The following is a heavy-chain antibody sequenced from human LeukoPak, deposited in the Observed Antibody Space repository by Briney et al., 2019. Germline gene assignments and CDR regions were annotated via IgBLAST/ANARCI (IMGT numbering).Heavy chain of an antibody. Sequence: SEALSLTCTVSGGSISSYYWSWIRQPPGKGLEWIGYIYYSGSTNYNPSLKSRVTISVDTSKNQFSLKLSSVTAADTAVYYCARVGKERGYSYVLYYYYYYMDVWGKGTTVTVSS. CDR2: IYYSGST. J-gene: IGHJ6*03. V-gene: IGHV4-59*01. CDR3: ARVGKERGYSYVLYYYYYYMDV. CDR1: GGSISSYY. D-gene: IGHD5-18*01.